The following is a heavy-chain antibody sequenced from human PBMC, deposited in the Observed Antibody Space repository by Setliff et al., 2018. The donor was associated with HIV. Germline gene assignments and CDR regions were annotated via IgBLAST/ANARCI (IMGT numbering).Heavy chain of an antibody. D-gene: IGHD4-17*01. CDR2: IYNSGYS. CDR3: ARHRKDDYFLTAYFDS. CDR1: GAPISSYY. J-gene: IGHJ4*01. Sequence: SETLSLTCTVSGAPISSYYWNWIRQPPGKGLEWIGYIYNSGYSNSKHSLKSRVNISLDTSKNQFSLKLCSVTAKDTAVYYFARHRKDDYFLTAYFDSLGHGALVTVSS. V-gene: IGHV4-59*08.